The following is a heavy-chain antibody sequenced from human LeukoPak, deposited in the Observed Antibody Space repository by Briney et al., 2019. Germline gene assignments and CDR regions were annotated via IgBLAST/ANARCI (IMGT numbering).Heavy chain of an antibody. V-gene: IGHV3-21*01. CDR2: ISSRRSYYI. J-gene: IGHJ4*02. CDR3: VRDPHIVVVPAARVYYFDY. Sequence: PGGSLRLSCAASGFTFNTYSMNWVRQAPGKGLEWVSSISSRRSYYIYYADSVKGRFTISRDNAKNSLYLQMDSLRAEDTAVYYCVRDPHIVVVPAARVYYFDYWGQGTLVTVSS. D-gene: IGHD2-2*01. CDR1: GFTFNTYS.